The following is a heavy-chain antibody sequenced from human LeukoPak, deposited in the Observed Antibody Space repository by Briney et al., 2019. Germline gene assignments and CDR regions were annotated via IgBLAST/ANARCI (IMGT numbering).Heavy chain of an antibody. V-gene: IGHV1-69*13. CDR1: GGTFSSYA. Sequence: GASVKVSCKASGGTFSSYAISWVRQAPGQGLEWMGGIIPIFGTANYAQKFQGRVTITADESTSTAYMELSSLRSEDTAMYYCARVSRGNSVGGDYWGQGTLVTVSS. CDR3: ARVSRGNSVGGDY. CDR2: IIPIFGTA. D-gene: IGHD4-23*01. J-gene: IGHJ4*02.